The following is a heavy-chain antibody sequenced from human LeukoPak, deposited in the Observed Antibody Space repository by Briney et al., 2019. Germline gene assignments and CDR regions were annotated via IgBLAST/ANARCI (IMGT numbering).Heavy chain of an antibody. CDR3: ARIIYYSFAGDY. V-gene: IGHV4-39*07. CDR1: GGSISSSSYY. J-gene: IGHJ4*02. D-gene: IGHD3-10*01. Sequence: SETLSLTCIVSGGSISSSSYYWGWIRQPPGKGLECIGSIYYSGSTYYNPSLKSRVAISVDTSKNQFSLKLSSVTAADTAVYYCARIIYYSFAGDYWGQGTLVTVSS. CDR2: IYYSGST.